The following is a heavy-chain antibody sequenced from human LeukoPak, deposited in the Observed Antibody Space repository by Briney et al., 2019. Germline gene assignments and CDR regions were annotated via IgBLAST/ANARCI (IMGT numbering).Heavy chain of an antibody. CDR1: GGSISSYY. J-gene: IGHJ3*02. Sequence: SETLSLTCTVSGGSISSYYWSWIRQPPGKGLEWIGYIYYSGSTNYNPSLKSRVTISVDTSKNQFSLKLSSVTAADTAVYYCARVGTYYGDQRSSAFDIWGQGTMVTVSS. D-gene: IGHD4-17*01. V-gene: IGHV4-59*12. CDR2: IYYSGST. CDR3: ARVGTYYGDQRSSAFDI.